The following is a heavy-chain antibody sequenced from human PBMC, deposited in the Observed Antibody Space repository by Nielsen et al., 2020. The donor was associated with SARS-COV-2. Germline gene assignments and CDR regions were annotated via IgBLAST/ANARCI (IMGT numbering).Heavy chain of an antibody. CDR2: ISSGSGTI. J-gene: IGHJ4*02. D-gene: IGHD4-17*01. V-gene: IGHV3-48*02. CDR3: AGAATTATSVIGY. CDR1: GFTFSSYS. Sequence: GGSLRLSCAASGFTFSSYSMNWVRQAPGKGLEWVSYISSGSGTIYYADSVKGRFTISRDNARNSLYLQMNSLRDEDTAVYFCAGAATTATSVIGYWGQGTLVTVSS.